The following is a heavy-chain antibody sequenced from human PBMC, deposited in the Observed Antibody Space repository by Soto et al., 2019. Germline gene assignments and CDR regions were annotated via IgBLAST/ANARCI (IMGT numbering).Heavy chain of an antibody. CDR2: MNPNSGNT. Sequence: QVQLVQSGAEVKKPGASVKVSCKASGYTFTSYDINWVRQATGQGLEWMGWMNPNSGNTGYAQKFQGRVTMTRNTSISTAYMELSSLRSEDTAVYYCASDYGGSDFWSGYYYGMDVWGQGTTVTVSS. V-gene: IGHV1-8*01. CDR3: ASDYGGSDFWSGYYYGMDV. CDR1: GYTFTSYD. J-gene: IGHJ6*02. D-gene: IGHD3-3*01.